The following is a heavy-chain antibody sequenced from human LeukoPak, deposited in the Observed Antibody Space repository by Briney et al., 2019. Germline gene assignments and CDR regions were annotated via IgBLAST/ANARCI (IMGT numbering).Heavy chain of an antibody. V-gene: IGHV4-34*09. J-gene: IGHJ4*02. D-gene: IGHD6-13*01. CDR2: INHSGST. CDR1: GGSFSGYY. Sequence: SETLSLTCAVYGGSFSGYYWSWIRQPRGKGLEWIGEINHSGSTYYNPSLKSRVTISVDTSKNQFSLKLSSVTAADTAVYYCARVTGIAAAGNFDYWGQGTLVTVSS. CDR3: ARVTGIAAAGNFDY.